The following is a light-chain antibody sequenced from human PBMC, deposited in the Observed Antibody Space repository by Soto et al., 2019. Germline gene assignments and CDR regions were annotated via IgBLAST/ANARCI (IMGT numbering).Light chain of an antibody. CDR2: KAS. V-gene: IGKV1-5*03. CDR1: QGISRW. CDR3: QQYNDFFT. J-gene: IGKJ1*01. Sequence: DIQMTQSPSTLPASVGDRVTITCRASQGISRWLAWYQQKPGKAPNLLIYKASSLESGVPSRFSGSGSGTEFTFTISSLQPDDFATYYCQQYNDFFTFGQGTKVDIK.